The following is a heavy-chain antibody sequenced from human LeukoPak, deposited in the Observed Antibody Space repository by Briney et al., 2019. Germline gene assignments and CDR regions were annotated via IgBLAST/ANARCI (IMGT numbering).Heavy chain of an antibody. CDR3: ARDLVFLRQLVRPYYYGMDV. Sequence: GALRLSCAASGFTVSSNYMSWVRQAPGKGLEWVSVIYSGGSTYYADSVKGRFTISRDNSKNTLYLQMNSLRAEDTAVYYCARDLVFLRQLVRPYYYGMDVWGQGTTVTVSS. CDR1: GFTVSSNY. V-gene: IGHV3-53*01. D-gene: IGHD6-6*01. CDR2: IYSGGST. J-gene: IGHJ6*02.